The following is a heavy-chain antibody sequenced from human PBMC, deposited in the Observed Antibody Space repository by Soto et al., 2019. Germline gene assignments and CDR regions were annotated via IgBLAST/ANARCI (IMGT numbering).Heavy chain of an antibody. CDR3: AAMLIVGVTPYYFEY. Sequence: PSETLSLTCTISGDSISISSYYWAWIRQPPGKGLEWIGSMYYSGSTYNNPSLKSRVTMSVDTPKKQFSLILSSVTAADTAVYYCAAMLIVGVTPYYFEYWDEGNLVTVSS. CDR1: GDSISISSYY. D-gene: IGHD3-3*01. J-gene: IGHJ4*01. CDR2: MYYSGST. V-gene: IGHV4-39*01.